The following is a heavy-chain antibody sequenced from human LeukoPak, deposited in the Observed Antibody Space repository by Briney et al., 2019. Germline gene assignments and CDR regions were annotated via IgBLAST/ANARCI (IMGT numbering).Heavy chain of an antibody. CDR1: GFTFSSYA. CDR2: ISGSGGST. Sequence: GGSLRLSCAASGFTFSSYAMSWVRQAPGKGLEWVSAISGSGGSTYYADYLNGRFTISRDNSKNTLFLHMIRLRAEDTAVYYCAKARPELLLNALDVWGQGTVVSVSS. J-gene: IGHJ3*01. CDR3: AKARPELLLNALDV. D-gene: IGHD2-21*01. V-gene: IGHV3-23*01.